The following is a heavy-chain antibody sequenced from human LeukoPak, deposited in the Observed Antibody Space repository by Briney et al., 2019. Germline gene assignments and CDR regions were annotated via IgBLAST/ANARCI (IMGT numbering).Heavy chain of an antibody. Sequence: GGSLXXSXXXXXXTFNXYAMSWVRQAPGKGLEWVSGISGSGGRTFYVDSVRGRFTISRDNSKNTLYLQINSLRAEDTAIYYCAKDICTSANWLFYFDCWGQGTLVTVSS. J-gene: IGHJ4*02. CDR3: AKDICTSANWLFYFDC. CDR2: ISGSGGRT. V-gene: IGHV3-23*01. CDR1: XXTFNXYA. D-gene: IGHD2-2*01.